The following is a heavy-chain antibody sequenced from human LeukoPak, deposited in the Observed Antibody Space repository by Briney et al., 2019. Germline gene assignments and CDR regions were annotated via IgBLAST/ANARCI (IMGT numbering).Heavy chain of an antibody. D-gene: IGHD1-26*01. CDR1: GFPFTTYA. Sequence: GGSLRLSCAASGFPFTTYAMSWVRQAPGKGLEWVSAISGRGGRTYYADSVKGRFTISRDKSKNTLYLQMNSLRAEDTAMYYCAFGRSYNYFEYWGQGTRVTVSS. J-gene: IGHJ4*02. CDR2: ISGRGGRT. CDR3: AFGRSYNYFEY. V-gene: IGHV3-23*01.